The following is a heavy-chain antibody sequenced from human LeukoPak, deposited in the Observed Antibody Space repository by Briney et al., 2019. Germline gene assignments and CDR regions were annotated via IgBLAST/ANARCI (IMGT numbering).Heavy chain of an antibody. V-gene: IGHV3-30*04. Sequence: GRSLRLSCAASGFTFSSYAMHWVRQAPGKGLEWVAVISYDGSNKYYADSVKGRFTISRDNSKNTLYLQMNSLRAEDTAVYYCARGRHSSGYYRGRYFDCWGQGTLVTVSS. D-gene: IGHD3-22*01. J-gene: IGHJ4*02. CDR2: ISYDGSNK. CDR3: ARGRHSSGYYRGRYFDC. CDR1: GFTFSSYA.